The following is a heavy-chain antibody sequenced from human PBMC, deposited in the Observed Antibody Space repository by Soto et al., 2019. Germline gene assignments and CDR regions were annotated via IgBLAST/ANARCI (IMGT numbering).Heavy chain of an antibody. J-gene: IGHJ6*03. Sequence: GASVKVSCKASGYTFTSYAMHWVRQAPGQRLEWMGWINAGNGNTKYSQKFQGRVTITRDTSASTAYMELSSLRSEDTAVYYCARETQQLNGYYYYYYTDVWGKGTTVTVSS. CDR3: ARETQQLNGYYYYYYTDV. CDR1: GYTFTSYA. D-gene: IGHD6-13*01. CDR2: INAGNGNT. V-gene: IGHV1-3*01.